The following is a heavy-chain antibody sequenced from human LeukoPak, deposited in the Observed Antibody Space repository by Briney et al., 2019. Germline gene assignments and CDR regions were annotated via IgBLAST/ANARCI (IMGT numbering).Heavy chain of an antibody. CDR1: GGSISSSSYY. V-gene: IGHV4-39*01. CDR2: IYYSGST. J-gene: IGHJ4*02. CDR3: ARGGYCSGGSCYFAFDY. Sequence: SETLSLTCTVSGGSISSSSYYWGWIRQPPGKGLEWIGSIYYSGSTYYNPSLKSRVTISVDTSKNQFSLKLSSVTAADTAVYHCARGGYCSGGSCYFAFDYWGQGTLVTVSS. D-gene: IGHD2-15*01.